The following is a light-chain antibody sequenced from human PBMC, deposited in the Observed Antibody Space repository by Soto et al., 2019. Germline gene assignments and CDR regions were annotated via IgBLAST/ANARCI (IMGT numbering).Light chain of an antibody. CDR1: SSDVANNEY. Sequence: QSLLTQPSSVSGSPGQSITISCTGASSDVANNEYVSWYQQHPGNAPKLMIHEVRNRPSGVSDRFSGSKSGNTASLTISGLQAEDEADYFCCSYAGAYSYVFGSGTKVTVL. J-gene: IGLJ1*01. CDR3: CSYAGAYSYV. CDR2: EVR. V-gene: IGLV2-14*03.